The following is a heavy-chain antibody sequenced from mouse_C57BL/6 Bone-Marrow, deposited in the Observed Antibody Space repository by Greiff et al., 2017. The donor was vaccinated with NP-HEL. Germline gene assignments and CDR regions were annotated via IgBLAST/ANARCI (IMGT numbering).Heavy chain of an antibody. CDR3: ARGYYYGSSYCY. J-gene: IGHJ2*01. D-gene: IGHD1-1*01. V-gene: IGHV1-7*01. CDR1: GYTFTSYW. CDR2: INPSSGYP. Sequence: QVQLQQSGAELAKPGASVKLSCKASGYTFTSYWMHWVKQRPGQGLEWIGYINPSSGYPKYNHKFKDKPPLHASTSSSTPYMQLRSLPYEESAVYYCARGYYYGSSYCYWGQGTTLTVSS.